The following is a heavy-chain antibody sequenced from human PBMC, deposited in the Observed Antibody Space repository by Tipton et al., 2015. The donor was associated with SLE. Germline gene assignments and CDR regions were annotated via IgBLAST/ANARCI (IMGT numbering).Heavy chain of an antibody. Sequence: SLRLSCSASGFSFDEYAMHWVRQPPGRGLEWVAGISWDSAEKGYADSVRGRFSVSRDNTKKTLDLELNSLRPEDTALYYCARLRSKVLIDYWGQGTLVTVSS. D-gene: IGHD2-21*02. J-gene: IGHJ4*02. CDR3: ARLRSKVLIDY. CDR2: ISWDSAEK. V-gene: IGHV3-9*01. CDR1: GFSFDEYA.